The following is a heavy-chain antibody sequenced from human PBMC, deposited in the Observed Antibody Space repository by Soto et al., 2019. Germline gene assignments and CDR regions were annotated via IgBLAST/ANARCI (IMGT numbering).Heavy chain of an antibody. Sequence: QVQLVQSGAEVKKPGSSVKVSCKASGGTFISFAINWVRQAPGQGLAWMGEITPISGTTNYAQKFQGRVTMTVDESTNAAFMELSSLTAEDTAVFYCARGNYGDYSDSFDIWGQGTMVTVSS. CDR2: ITPISGTT. CDR1: GGTFISFA. V-gene: IGHV1-69*01. CDR3: ARGNYGDYSDSFDI. J-gene: IGHJ3*02. D-gene: IGHD4-17*01.